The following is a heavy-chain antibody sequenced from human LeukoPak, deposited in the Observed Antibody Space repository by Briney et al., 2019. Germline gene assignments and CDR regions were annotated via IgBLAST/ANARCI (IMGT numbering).Heavy chain of an antibody. V-gene: IGHV3-21*01. D-gene: IGHD5-18*01. CDR2: ISSSSSYI. J-gene: IGHJ4*02. CDR1: GFTFSSYS. Sequence: NPGGSLRLSCAASGFTFSSYSMNWVRQAPGKGLEWVSSISSSSSYIYYADSVKGRFTISRDNAKNSLYLQMNSLRAEDTAVYYCARSSYGERGRDYWGQGTPVTVSS. CDR3: ARSSYGERGRDY.